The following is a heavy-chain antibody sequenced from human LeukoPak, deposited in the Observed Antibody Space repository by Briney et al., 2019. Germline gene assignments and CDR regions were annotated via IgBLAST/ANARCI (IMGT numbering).Heavy chain of an antibody. CDR3: ARGRYNWNDGYYYYMDV. Sequence: ASVKVSCKASGYTFTGYYMHWVRQAPGQGLEWMGWINPNSGGTNYAQKFQGRVTMTRDTSISTAYMELGRLRSDDTAVYYCARGRYNWNDGYYYYMDVWGKGTTVTISS. J-gene: IGHJ6*03. V-gene: IGHV1-2*02. D-gene: IGHD1-1*01. CDR2: INPNSGGT. CDR1: GYTFTGYY.